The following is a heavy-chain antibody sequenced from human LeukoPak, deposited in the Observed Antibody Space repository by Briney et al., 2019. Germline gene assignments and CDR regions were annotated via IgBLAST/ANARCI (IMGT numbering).Heavy chain of an antibody. CDR3: ARVHLRTLSRYFDWGTNRKQNNWFDP. CDR1: GGSISSSSYY. J-gene: IGHJ5*02. CDR2: IYHSGST. D-gene: IGHD3-9*01. Sequence: PSETLSLTCTVSGGSISSSSYYWGWIRQPPGKGLEWIGSIYHSGSTYYNPSLKSRVTISVDTSKNQFSLKLSSVTAADTAVYYCARVHLRTLSRYFDWGTNRKQNNWFDPWGQGTLVTVSS. V-gene: IGHV4-39*01.